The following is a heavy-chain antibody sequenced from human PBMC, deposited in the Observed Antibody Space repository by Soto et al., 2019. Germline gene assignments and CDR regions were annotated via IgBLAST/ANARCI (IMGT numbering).Heavy chain of an antibody. Sequence: QVQLVESGGGVVQPGRSLRLSCAASGFTFSSYAMHWVRQAPGKGLEWVAVIAYDGRNKYYADCVKGRFTISRDNSKNTLYLKMNSLRIEDTAVYYCARELERVFDYWGQGTLVTVSS. CDR3: ARELERVFDY. V-gene: IGHV3-30*04. D-gene: IGHD1-1*01. J-gene: IGHJ4*02. CDR2: IAYDGRNK. CDR1: GFTFSSYA.